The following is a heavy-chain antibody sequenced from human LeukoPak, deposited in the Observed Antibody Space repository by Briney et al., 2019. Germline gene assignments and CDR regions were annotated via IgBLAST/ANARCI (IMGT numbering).Heavy chain of an antibody. V-gene: IGHV4-4*02. Sequence: SGTLSLTCAVCCGSINNANWWSWVRQPPGKGLEWIAEVAHHGKANYNPSLESRVTVSLDKSKSQFSLNLTSVTAADTAVYFCTRTNRDWVPSDYWGQGTLVTVSS. CDR2: VAHHGKA. J-gene: IGHJ4*02. D-gene: IGHD2-21*01. CDR1: CGSINNANW. CDR3: TRTNRDWVPSDY.